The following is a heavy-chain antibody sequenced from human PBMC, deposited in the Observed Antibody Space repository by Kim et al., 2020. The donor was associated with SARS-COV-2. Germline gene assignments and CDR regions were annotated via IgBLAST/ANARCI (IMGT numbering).Heavy chain of an antibody. Sequence: SETLSLTCTVSGGSISSYYWSWIRQPPGKGLEWIGDIYYSGSTNYNPSLKSRVTISVDTSKNQFSRKLSSVTAADTAVYYCARVALGYCSSTSCHKGFDPWGQGTLVTVSS. CDR2: IYYSGST. CDR1: GGSISSYY. J-gene: IGHJ5*02. CDR3: ARVALGYCSSTSCHKGFDP. V-gene: IGHV4-59*01. D-gene: IGHD2-2*01.